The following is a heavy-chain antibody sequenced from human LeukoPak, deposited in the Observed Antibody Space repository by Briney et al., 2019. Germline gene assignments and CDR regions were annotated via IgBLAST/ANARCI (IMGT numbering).Heavy chain of an antibody. CDR3: ARHRGYYGSGSYYGSPPGYYYYYYMDV. D-gene: IGHD3-10*01. Sequence: SETLSLTCAVYGGSFSGYYWSWIRQPPGKGLEWIGEINHSGSTNYNPSLKSRVTISVDTSKNQFSLKLSSVTAADTAVYYCARHRGYYGSGSYYGSPPGYYYYYYMDVWGKGTTVTISS. V-gene: IGHV4-34*01. J-gene: IGHJ6*03. CDR1: GGSFSGYY. CDR2: INHSGST.